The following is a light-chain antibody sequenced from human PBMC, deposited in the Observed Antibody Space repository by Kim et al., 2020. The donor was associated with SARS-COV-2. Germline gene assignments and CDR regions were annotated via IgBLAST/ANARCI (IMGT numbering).Light chain of an antibody. CDR2: GKN. V-gene: IGLV3-19*01. J-gene: IGLJ3*02. Sequence: LGQTVRITCQGDSLRSYYASWYQQKPGQAPVLVIYGKNNRPSGIPDRFSGSSTGNTASLTITGAQAEDEADYYCNTRDSSGNHLGVFGGGTKVTVL. CDR1: SLRSYY. CDR3: NTRDSSGNHLGV.